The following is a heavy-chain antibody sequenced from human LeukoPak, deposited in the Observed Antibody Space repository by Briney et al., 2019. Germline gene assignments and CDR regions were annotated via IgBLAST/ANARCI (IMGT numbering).Heavy chain of an antibody. V-gene: IGHV3-7*01. J-gene: IGHJ6*02. Sequence: GGSLRLSCAASGFTFSSYWMSWVRQAPGKGLEWVANIKQDGSEKYYVDSVKGRFTISRDNAKNPLYLQMNSLRAEDTAVYYCARVRLSDYYYYGMDVWGQGTTVTVSS. CDR2: IKQDGSEK. CDR1: GFTFSSYW. CDR3: ARVRLSDYYYYGMDV. D-gene: IGHD6-25*01.